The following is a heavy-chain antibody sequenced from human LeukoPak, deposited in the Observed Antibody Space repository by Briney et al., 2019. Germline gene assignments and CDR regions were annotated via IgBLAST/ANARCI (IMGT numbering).Heavy chain of an antibody. CDR2: ISTSSDSI. CDR1: GFTFSSYD. CDR3: ARDHYKVTEPLVDY. J-gene: IGHJ4*02. V-gene: IGHV3-48*04. Sequence: PGGSLRLSCAASGFTFSSYDMNWVRQAPGKGLEWVSYISTSSDSIYYADSVKGRFTISRDNAKNSLFLQMNSLRAEDTAVYYCARDHYKVTEPLVDYWGQGTLVTVSS. D-gene: IGHD3-10*01.